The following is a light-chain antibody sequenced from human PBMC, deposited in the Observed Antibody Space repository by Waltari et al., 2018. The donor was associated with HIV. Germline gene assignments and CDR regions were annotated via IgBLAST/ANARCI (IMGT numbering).Light chain of an antibody. V-gene: IGKV3-15*01. CDR2: GAS. CDR3: QQYNNWPPT. Sequence: EIVMTQSPAPLSVSPGERATLSCRASQSLSNTNLAWYQQKPGQAPRLLIHGASTRATGIPARFSGSGSGTEFTLTISSLQSEDSAIYYCQQYNNWPPTFGQGARLEIQ. J-gene: IGKJ2*01. CDR1: QSLSNTN.